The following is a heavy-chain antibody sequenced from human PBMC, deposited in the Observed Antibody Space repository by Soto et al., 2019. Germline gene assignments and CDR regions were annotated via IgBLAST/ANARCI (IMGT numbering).Heavy chain of an antibody. V-gene: IGHV3-23*01. D-gene: IGHD3-10*01. J-gene: IGHJ5*02. CDR1: GFNFNNYA. CDR3: ARDIVTMVRGVIHRNWFDP. CDR2: VSGFGSRT. Sequence: GGSLRLSCSASGFNFNNYAMSWVRRAPGKGLEWVSTVSGFGSRTKYADSVRGRFTISRDNSKNTLYLQMNSLRAEDTAVYYCARDIVTMVRGVIHRNWFDPWGQGTLVTVSS.